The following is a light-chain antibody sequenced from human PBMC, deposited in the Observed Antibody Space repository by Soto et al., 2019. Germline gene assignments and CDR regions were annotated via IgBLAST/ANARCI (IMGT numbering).Light chain of an antibody. CDR1: QDISDY. V-gene: IGKV1-27*01. Sequence: DIPMTQSPSSLSASVGDRVTITCRASQDISDYLAWYQQKPGKVPKLLIYGASTLQSGVPSRFSGSGSGTDFTLTVSSPQPEDVATYYCQKYNGAPYTFGQGTKMEIK. CDR2: GAS. J-gene: IGKJ2*01. CDR3: QKYNGAPYT.